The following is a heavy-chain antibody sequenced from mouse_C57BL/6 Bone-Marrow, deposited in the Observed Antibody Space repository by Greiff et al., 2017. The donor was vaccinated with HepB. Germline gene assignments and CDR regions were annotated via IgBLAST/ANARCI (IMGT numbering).Heavy chain of an antibody. CDR3: AREGLRPFAY. J-gene: IGHJ3*01. CDR1: GYTFTSYW. CDR2: IHPNSGST. Sequence: QVQLQQPGAELVKPGASVKLSCKASGYTFTSYWMHWVKQRPGQGLEWIGMIHPNSGSTNYNEKFKSKATLTVDKSSSTVYMQISSLTSEDSAVYYCAREGLRPFAYWGQGTLVTVSA. V-gene: IGHV1-64*01. D-gene: IGHD2-4*01.